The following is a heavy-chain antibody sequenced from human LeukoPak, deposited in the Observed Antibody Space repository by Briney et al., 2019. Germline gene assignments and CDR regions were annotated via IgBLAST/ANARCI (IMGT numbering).Heavy chain of an antibody. V-gene: IGHV1-69*13. D-gene: IGHD4-17*01. J-gene: IGHJ4*02. CDR1: GGTFSSYA. CDR2: IIPIFGTA. Sequence: SVKVSCKASGGTFSSYAISWVRQAPGQGLEWMGGIIPIFGTANYAQKFQGRVTITADESTSTAYMELSSLRSEDTAVYYCAGVGHGDLYFDYWGQGTLVTVSS. CDR3: AGVGHGDLYFDY.